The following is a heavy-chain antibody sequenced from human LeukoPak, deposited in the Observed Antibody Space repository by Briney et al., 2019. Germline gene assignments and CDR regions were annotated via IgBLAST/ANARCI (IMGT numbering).Heavy chain of an antibody. Sequence: GASVKVSCKASGYTFTGYYMHWVRQAPGQGLEWMGWINPNSGGTNYAQKFQGRVTMTRDTSISTAYMGLSRLRSDDTAVYYCARFDPLVEDIVVVPAAITWGDYWGQGTLVTVSS. D-gene: IGHD2-2*02. CDR3: ARFDPLVEDIVVVPAAITWGDY. CDR1: GYTFTGYY. CDR2: INPNSGGT. V-gene: IGHV1-2*02. J-gene: IGHJ4*02.